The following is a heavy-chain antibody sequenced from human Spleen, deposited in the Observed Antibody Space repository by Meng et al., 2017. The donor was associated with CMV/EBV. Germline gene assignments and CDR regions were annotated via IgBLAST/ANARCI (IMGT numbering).Heavy chain of an antibody. V-gene: IGHV4-34*01. CDR2: VNHGGIT. Sequence: GSLRLSCAVYGGSFSAYYWNWIRQPPGKGLEWIGEVNHGGITNYNPSLKSRVTISVDTSKKQFSLNLNSVTAADTAVYYCARQGRVYFDYWGQGSLVTVSS. J-gene: IGHJ4*02. CDR3: ARQGRVYFDY. CDR1: GGSFSAYY.